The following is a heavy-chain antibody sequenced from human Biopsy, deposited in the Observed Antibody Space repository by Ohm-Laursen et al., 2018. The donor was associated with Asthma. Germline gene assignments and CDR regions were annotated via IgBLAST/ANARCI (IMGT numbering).Heavy chain of an antibody. J-gene: IGHJ4*02. CDR3: ARGGWGQLGLGY. CDR2: IYYSGST. Sequence: LRLSCAASGFSLDDYAMYWVRQGPGKGLEWIGYIYYSGSTYYNPSLKSRVTISVDTSKNQFSLKLSSVTAADTAVYYCARGGWGQLGLGYWGQGTLVTVSS. V-gene: IGHV4-30-4*07. D-gene: IGHD6-6*01. CDR1: GFSLDDYA.